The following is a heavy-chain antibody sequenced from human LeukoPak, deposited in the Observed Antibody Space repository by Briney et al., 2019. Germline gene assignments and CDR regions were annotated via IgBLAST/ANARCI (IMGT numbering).Heavy chain of an antibody. V-gene: IGHV3-21*01. Sequence: PGGSLRLSCAASGFTFSSYSMNWVRQAPGKGLEWVSSISSSSSYIYYADSVKGRFTISRDNAKNSLYLQMNSLRAEDTAVYYCAREHSSGWFYYYYYYMDVWGKGTTVTVSS. CDR1: GFTFSSYS. CDR2: ISSSSSYI. D-gene: IGHD6-19*01. J-gene: IGHJ6*03. CDR3: AREHSSGWFYYYYYYMDV.